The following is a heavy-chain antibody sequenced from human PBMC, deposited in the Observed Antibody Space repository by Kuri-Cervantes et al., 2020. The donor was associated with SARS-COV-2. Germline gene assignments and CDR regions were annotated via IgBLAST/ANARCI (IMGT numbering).Heavy chain of an antibody. V-gene: IGHV3-23*01. CDR3: ARDGKYYDFWSGYLPTIPTYYYYYMDV. CDR2: ISGSGGST. D-gene: IGHD3-3*01. J-gene: IGHJ6*03. CDR1: GFTFSSYA. Sequence: GGSLRLSCAASGFTFSSYAMSWVRQAPGKGPEWVSAISGSGGSTYYADSVKGRFTISRDNSKNTLYLQMNSLRAEDTAVYYCARDGKYYDFWSGYLPTIPTYYYYYMDVWGRGTTVTVSS.